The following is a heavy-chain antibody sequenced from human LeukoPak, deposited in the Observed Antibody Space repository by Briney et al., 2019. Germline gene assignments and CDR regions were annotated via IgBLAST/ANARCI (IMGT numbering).Heavy chain of an antibody. V-gene: IGHV3-33*06. Sequence: GGSLRLSCAASGFTFSSYGMHWVRQAPGKGLEWVAVIWYDGSNKYYADSVKGRFTISRDDSKNTLYLQMNSLRAEDTAVYYCAKDRGTITFGGVIPEYYFDYWGQGTLVTVSS. CDR3: AKDRGTITFGGVIPEYYFDY. J-gene: IGHJ4*02. D-gene: IGHD3-16*02. CDR2: IWYDGSNK. CDR1: GFTFSSYG.